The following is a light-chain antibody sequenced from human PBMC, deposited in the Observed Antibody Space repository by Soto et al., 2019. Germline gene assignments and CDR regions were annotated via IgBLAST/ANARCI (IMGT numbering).Light chain of an antibody. CDR3: QHYVSPPIT. V-gene: IGKV3-20*01. Sequence: DNVFTHSPVTLSFHREPRATHSCLASQSVTSNYLAWYQQKPGQAPRLLVYGASSRATGISDRFSGSGSGTDFTLTISRLEPEDFAVYYCQHYVSPPITFGQGTRLEIK. CDR1: QSVTSNY. CDR2: GAS. J-gene: IGKJ5*01.